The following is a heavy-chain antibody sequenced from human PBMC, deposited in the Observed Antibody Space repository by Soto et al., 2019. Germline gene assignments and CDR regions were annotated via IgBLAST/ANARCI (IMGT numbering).Heavy chain of an antibody. Sequence: PGGSLRLSCAPSGFTVSSHYMSWVRQAPGKGLEWVSVINSCGSTYYADSVKGRFTISRDHSRNTLYLQMNSLRVEDTAVYYCAREVFCSSSSCQVRYGMDVWGQGTTVTVSS. CDR1: GFTVSSHY. D-gene: IGHD2-2*01. V-gene: IGHV3-53*01. CDR2: INSCGST. CDR3: AREVFCSSSSCQVRYGMDV. J-gene: IGHJ6*02.